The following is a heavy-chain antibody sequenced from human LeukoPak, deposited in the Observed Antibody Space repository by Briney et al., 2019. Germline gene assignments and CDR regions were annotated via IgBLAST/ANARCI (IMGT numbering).Heavy chain of an antibody. D-gene: IGHD3-10*01. CDR1: GLTFSTYG. J-gene: IGHJ4*02. Sequence: PGGSLRLSCAASGLTFSTYGMHWVRQAPGKGLDWVAFIRYDGSKKFYADSVKGRFTISRDNSKNTLDLQMNSLRTDDTAVYYCAKVDDYYGSGSYLVDSWGQGTLVTVSS. CDR3: AKVDDYYGSGSYLVDS. CDR2: IRYDGSKK. V-gene: IGHV3-30*02.